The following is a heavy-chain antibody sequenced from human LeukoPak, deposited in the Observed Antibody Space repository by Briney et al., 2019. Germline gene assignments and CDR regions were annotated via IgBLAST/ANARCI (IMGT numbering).Heavy chain of an antibody. V-gene: IGHV4-59*01. CDR2: IYYSGST. Sequence: PSETLSLTCTVSGGSISSYYWSWMRQPPGKGLEWIGYIYYSGSTNYNPSLKGRVTISVDTSKNQFSLKLSSVTAADTAVYYCARVGYSSSSGAFDIWGQGTMVTVSS. D-gene: IGHD6-6*01. CDR3: ARVGYSSSSGAFDI. CDR1: GGSISSYY. J-gene: IGHJ3*02.